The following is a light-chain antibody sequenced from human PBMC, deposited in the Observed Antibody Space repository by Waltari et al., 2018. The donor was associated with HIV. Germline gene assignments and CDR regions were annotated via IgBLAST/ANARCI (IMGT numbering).Light chain of an antibody. CDR2: DVF. V-gene: IGLV2-14*03. CDR1: ISAFGLYHF. CDR3: TSFRSDYTVI. Sequence: QSALAQPASVSASPGPSIKLSCPGSISAFGLYHFISCYQPHPGGVPKVIIYDVFIRPSGVSSRFSGSKSGNTASLTISWLQPEDEADYYCTSFRSDYTVIFGGGTKVTVL. J-gene: IGLJ2*01.